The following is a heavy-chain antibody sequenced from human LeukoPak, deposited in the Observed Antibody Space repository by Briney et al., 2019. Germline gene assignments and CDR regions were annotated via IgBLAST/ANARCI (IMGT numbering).Heavy chain of an antibody. D-gene: IGHD3-10*01. Sequence: GGSLRLSCAASGFTFSSYGMHWVRQAPGKGLEWVAVISYDGSNKYYADSVKGRFTISRDNSKNTLYLQMNSLRAEDTAVYYCATLLWFGELQFDYWGQGTLVTVSS. CDR1: GFTFSSYG. CDR3: ATLLWFGELQFDY. CDR2: ISYDGSNK. J-gene: IGHJ4*02. V-gene: IGHV3-30*03.